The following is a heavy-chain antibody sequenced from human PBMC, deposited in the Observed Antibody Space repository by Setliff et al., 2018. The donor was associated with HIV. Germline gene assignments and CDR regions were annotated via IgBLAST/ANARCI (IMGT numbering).Heavy chain of an antibody. V-gene: IGHV4-38-2*01. CDR2: VYHSGST. J-gene: IGHJ4*02. CDR1: RHSISNGYY. Sequence: SETLSLTCSVFRHSISNGYYWGWIRQTPGEGLEWIGSVYHSGSTYYNPSLKSRITISIDTSKNHFSLRLTSVTAADTAVYYCARLAPAMVYELDYWGPGMLVTVSS. CDR3: ARLAPAMVYELDY. D-gene: IGHD5-18*01.